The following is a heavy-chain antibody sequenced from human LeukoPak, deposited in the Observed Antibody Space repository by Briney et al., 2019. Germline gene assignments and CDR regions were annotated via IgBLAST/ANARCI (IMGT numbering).Heavy chain of an antibody. Sequence: PGESLRLSCAASGFTFSNYAMSWVRQAPGKGLEWVSSISGSGGSTFYASSVKDRFTISRDNSKNTLYLQMNSLRAGDTAVYYCAKDTRVVVVAATTPGFDFWGQGTLVTVSS. CDR1: GFTFSNYA. CDR3: AKDTRVVVVAATTPGFDF. J-gene: IGHJ4*02. D-gene: IGHD2-15*01. V-gene: IGHV3-23*01. CDR2: ISGSGGST.